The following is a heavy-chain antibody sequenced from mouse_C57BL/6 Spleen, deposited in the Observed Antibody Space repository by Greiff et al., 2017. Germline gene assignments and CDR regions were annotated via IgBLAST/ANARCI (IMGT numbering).Heavy chain of an antibody. V-gene: IGHV1-82*01. J-gene: IGHJ3*01. D-gene: IGHD2-1*01. Sequence: QVQLQQSGPELVKPGASVKLSCKASGYAFSSSWMNWVKQRPGKGLEWIGRIYPGDGDTNYNGKFKGKATLTADKSSSTPYMQLSSLTSEDSAVYFSARGELLWWFAYWGQGTLVTVA. CDR2: IYPGDGDT. CDR3: ARGELLWWFAY. CDR1: GYAFSSSW.